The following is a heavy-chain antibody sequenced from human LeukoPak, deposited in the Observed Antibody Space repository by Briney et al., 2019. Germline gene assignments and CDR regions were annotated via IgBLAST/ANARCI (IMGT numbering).Heavy chain of an antibody. Sequence: SETLSLTCAVSGDSFSSNYWTWIRQSPGTGLEWIGYISHIGRTNYNPSLKSRVTISIDTSKNQFSLKLRSVTAADTAVYYCARDLVTVTKVFDIWGQGTMVSVSS. CDR2: ISHIGRT. J-gene: IGHJ3*02. CDR1: GDSFSSNY. CDR3: ARDLVTVTKVFDI. D-gene: IGHD4-17*01. V-gene: IGHV4-59*01.